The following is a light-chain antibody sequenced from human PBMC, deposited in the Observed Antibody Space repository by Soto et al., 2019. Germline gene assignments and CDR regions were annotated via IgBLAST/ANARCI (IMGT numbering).Light chain of an antibody. Sequence: ERVVTQAPGTLSVNPGARATSSCRASQSVTSNLAWYQHKPGQAPRLLIYGASTGATGIPARFSGSGSGTDFTLTISRLEPEDCAVYYCQQYGSSLITFGQGTRLEI. CDR2: GAS. V-gene: IGKV3-20*01. CDR3: QQYGSSLIT. CDR1: QSVTSN. J-gene: IGKJ5*01.